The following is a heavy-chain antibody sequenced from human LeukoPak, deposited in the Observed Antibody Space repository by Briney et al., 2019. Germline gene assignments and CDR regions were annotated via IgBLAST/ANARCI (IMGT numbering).Heavy chain of an antibody. CDR3: ARDPRIVPSFDY. V-gene: IGHV4-39*07. D-gene: IGHD2-21*01. CDR2: ICYSGST. J-gene: IGHJ4*02. Sequence: SETLSLTCTVSGGSISSSSYYWGWIRQPPGKGLEWIGSICYSGSTYYNPSLKSRVTISVDTSKNQFSLKLSSVTAADTAVYYCARDPRIVPSFDYWGQGTLVTVSS. CDR1: GGSISSSSYY.